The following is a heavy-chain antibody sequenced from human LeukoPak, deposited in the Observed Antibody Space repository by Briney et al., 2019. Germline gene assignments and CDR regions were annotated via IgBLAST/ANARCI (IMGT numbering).Heavy chain of an antibody. D-gene: IGHD3-22*01. V-gene: IGHV4-59*11. CDR3: ARGGGVTYYDSTGYLWYFDY. Sequence: NPSETLSLTCTVSGGSISSHYWSWLRQPPGRGLEWIGYIYYSGSTKFNPSLKSRVTISVDTSKNQFSLKLSSVTAADTAVYYGARGGGVTYYDSTGYLWYFDYWGQGTLVTVSS. CDR2: IYYSGST. CDR1: GGSISSHY. J-gene: IGHJ4*02.